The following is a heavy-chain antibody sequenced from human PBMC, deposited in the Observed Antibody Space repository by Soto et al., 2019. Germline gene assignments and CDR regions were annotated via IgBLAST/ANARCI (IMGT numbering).Heavy chain of an antibody. CDR1: GFTLGSYW. CDR3: ARGGSSGLAY. CDR2: INSDESTI. D-gene: IGHD3-22*01. J-gene: IGHJ4*02. V-gene: IGHV3-74*01. Sequence: VQLVESGGGLVQPGGSLRLSCTASGFTLGSYWMHWVRQAPGKGLVWVSHINSDESTINYANSVKGRFTISRDIAKNSLFLQLSSLRAEDTAIYYCARGGSSGLAYWGQGTLVTVSS.